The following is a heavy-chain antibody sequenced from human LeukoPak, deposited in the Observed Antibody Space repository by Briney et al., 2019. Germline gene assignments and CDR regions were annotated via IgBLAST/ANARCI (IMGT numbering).Heavy chain of an antibody. CDR2: ITGGGAGT. CDR1: GFTFGISA. Sequence: GGSLRLSCAASGFTFGISAMSWVRQAPGKGLEWVSSITGGGAGTYYAVSVKGRFIISRDNSKNTLYLQMNSLRAEDTAVYYCAMPHDSSGYYDYWGQGTLVTVS. J-gene: IGHJ4*02. CDR3: AMPHDSSGYYDY. D-gene: IGHD3-22*01. V-gene: IGHV3-23*01.